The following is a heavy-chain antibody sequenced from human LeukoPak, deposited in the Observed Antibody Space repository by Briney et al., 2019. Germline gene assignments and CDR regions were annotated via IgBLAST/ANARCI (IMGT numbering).Heavy chain of an antibody. J-gene: IGHJ4*02. CDR3: AGGWGAAASAIY. V-gene: IGHV4-39*01. CDR2: IYYSGYT. D-gene: IGHD6-13*01. CDR1: GGSIDRSSYY. Sequence: SETLSLTCSVSGGSIDRSSYYWVWIRQPPGQGLEWIGGIYYSGYTYYSPSLKTRVVVSVDTSMNQFSLNVTSVTAADTAIYFCAGGWGAAASAIYWGQGTLVTVSS.